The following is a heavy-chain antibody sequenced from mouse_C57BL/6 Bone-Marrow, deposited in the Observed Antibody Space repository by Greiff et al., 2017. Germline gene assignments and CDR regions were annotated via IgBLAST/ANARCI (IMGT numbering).Heavy chain of an antibody. Sequence: VQLKQSGPELVQPGASVKISCKASGYTFTDYYMNWVKQSHGKSLEWIGDINPNNGGTSYNQKFKGKATLTVDKSSSTAYMELRSLTSEDSAVYYCERDDYDGLDYWGQGTTLTVSS. D-gene: IGHD2-4*01. CDR3: ERDDYDGLDY. CDR2: INPNNGGT. J-gene: IGHJ2*01. CDR1: GYTFTDYY. V-gene: IGHV1-26*01.